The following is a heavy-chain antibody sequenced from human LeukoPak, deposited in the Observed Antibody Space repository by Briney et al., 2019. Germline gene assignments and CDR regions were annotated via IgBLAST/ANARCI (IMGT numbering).Heavy chain of an antibody. J-gene: IGHJ4*02. CDR2: INHNGNVN. V-gene: IGHV3-7*01. CDR1: GFTFSSYW. Sequence: GGSLRLSCAASGFTFSSYWMNWARQAPGKGLEWVASINHNGNVNYYVDSVKGRFTISRDNAKNSLYLQMNSLRAEDTAVYYCARLAAAADYWGQGTLVTVSS. CDR3: ARLAAAADY. D-gene: IGHD6-13*01.